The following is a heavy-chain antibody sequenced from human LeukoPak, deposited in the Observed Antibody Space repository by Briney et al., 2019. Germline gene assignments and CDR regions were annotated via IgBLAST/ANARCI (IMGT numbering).Heavy chain of an antibody. Sequence: GGSLRLSCAASGFTFSSYAMSWVRQAPGKGLEWVSTITTSGGSIYYADSVKGRFTISRDNSKNTLYRQMNSLRAEDTAVYYCAKHTYDILTGYYPFDYWGQGTLVTVSS. CDR3: AKHTYDILTGYYPFDY. J-gene: IGHJ4*02. CDR1: GFTFSSYA. CDR2: ITTSGGSI. V-gene: IGHV3-23*01. D-gene: IGHD3-9*01.